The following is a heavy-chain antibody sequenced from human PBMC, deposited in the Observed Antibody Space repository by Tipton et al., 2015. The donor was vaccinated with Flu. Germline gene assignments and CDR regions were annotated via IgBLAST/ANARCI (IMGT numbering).Heavy chain of an antibody. V-gene: IGHV4-38-2*01. J-gene: IGHJ4*02. D-gene: IGHD3-10*01. Sequence: TLSLTCAVSGYSINSGYFWGWIRQPPGKGLEWIGSMPHSGRTYYNPSLKSRVTISAGTWKTQFSLKLGSVTAADTAVYYCARLTYYYGSGTSDCWGQGTLLTVSS. CDR1: GYSINSGYF. CDR3: ARLTYYYGSGTSDC. CDR2: MPHSGRT.